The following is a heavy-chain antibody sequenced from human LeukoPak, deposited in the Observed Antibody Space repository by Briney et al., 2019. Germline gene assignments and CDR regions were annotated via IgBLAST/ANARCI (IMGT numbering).Heavy chain of an antibody. Sequence: SETLSLTCTVSGGSISSSSYYWGWIRQPPGKGLEWIGSIYYSGSTYYNPSLKSRVTISVDTSKNQFSLKLSSVTAADTAVYYCARGRTSKSLMVRGDFDYWGQGTLVTVSS. D-gene: IGHD3-10*01. V-gene: IGHV4-39*07. CDR3: ARGRTSKSLMVRGDFDY. J-gene: IGHJ4*02. CDR2: IYYSGST. CDR1: GGSISSSSYY.